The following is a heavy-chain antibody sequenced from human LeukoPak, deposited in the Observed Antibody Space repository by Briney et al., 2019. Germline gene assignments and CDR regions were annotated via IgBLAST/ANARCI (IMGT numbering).Heavy chain of an antibody. CDR3: ARDPMADFDY. V-gene: IGHV1-69*04. CDR2: IIPILGIA. D-gene: IGHD2-8*01. CDR1: GGTFSSYA. Sequence: SVKVSCKSSGGTFSSYAIIWVRQAPGQGLEWMGRIIPILGIANYAQKFQGRVTITADKSTSTAYMELSSLRSEDTAVYYCARDPMADFDYWGPGTLVTVSS. J-gene: IGHJ4*02.